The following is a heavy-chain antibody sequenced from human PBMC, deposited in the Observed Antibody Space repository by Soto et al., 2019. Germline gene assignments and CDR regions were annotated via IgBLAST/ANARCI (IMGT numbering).Heavy chain of an antibody. J-gene: IGHJ3*02. D-gene: IGHD2-21*02. CDR1: GFTFSSYA. CDR2: ISYDGTNK. Sequence: QVQLVESGGGVVQPGRSLRLSCAASGFTFSSYALHWVRQAPGKGLEWVAVISYDGTNKYYIDSVNGRFTISRDNSKNRLYQQMNSLGAEDTAVYYCARDRAYCGGDCWVAFDIWGQGTMVTVSS. CDR3: ARDRAYCGGDCWVAFDI. V-gene: IGHV3-30-3*01.